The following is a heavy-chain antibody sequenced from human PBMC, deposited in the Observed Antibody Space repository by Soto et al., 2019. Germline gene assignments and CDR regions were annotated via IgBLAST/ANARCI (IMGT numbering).Heavy chain of an antibody. V-gene: IGHV3-30*18. CDR3: AKEASPHSIVVVITDY. J-gene: IGHJ4*02. D-gene: IGHD3-22*01. CDR1: GFTFSSYG. Sequence: PGGSLRLSCAASGFTFSSYGMHWVRQAPGKGLEWVAVISYDGSNKYYADSVKGRFTISRDNSKNTLYLQMNSLRAEDTAVYYCAKEASPHSIVVVITDYWGQGTLVTVSS. CDR2: ISYDGSNK.